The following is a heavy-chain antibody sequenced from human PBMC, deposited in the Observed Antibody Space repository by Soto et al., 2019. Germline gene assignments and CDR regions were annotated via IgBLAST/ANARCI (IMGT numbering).Heavy chain of an antibody. CDR3: ARIDGPGPYWYFDL. D-gene: IGHD2-8*02. J-gene: IGHJ2*01. V-gene: IGHV4-39*01. CDR1: GGSISSGSYY. Sequence: QLQLQESGPGLVKPSETLSLTCTVSGGSISSGSYYWGWIRQPPGKGLEWIGSIYHSGSTYYNPSLNSRVTISVDTSKSQFSLRLSSVTAADTAVYYCARIDGPGPYWYFDLWGRGTLVTVSS. CDR2: IYHSGST.